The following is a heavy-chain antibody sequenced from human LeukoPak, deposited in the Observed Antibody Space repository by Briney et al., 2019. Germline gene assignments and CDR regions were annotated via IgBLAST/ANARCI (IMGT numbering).Heavy chain of an antibody. D-gene: IGHD3-9*01. V-gene: IGHV4-34*01. J-gene: IGHJ6*04. CDR2: INHSGST. Sequence: PSETLSLTCAVYGGSFSGYYWSWIRQPPGKGLEWIGEINHSGSTNYNPSLKSRVTISVDTSKNQFSLKLSSVTAADTAVYYCARTPNLRYSQLYYDMDVWGKGTTVTVSS. CDR1: GGSFSGYY. CDR3: ARTPNLRYSQLYYDMDV.